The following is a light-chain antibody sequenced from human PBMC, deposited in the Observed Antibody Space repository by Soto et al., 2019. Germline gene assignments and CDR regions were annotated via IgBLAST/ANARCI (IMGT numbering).Light chain of an antibody. Sequence: QSALTQPASVSGSPGQSITISCTGTSSDVGSYNLVSWYQQHPGTAPKLMIYEASYRPSGVSHRFSGSKFGNTASLTISGLQAEDEADYHCSSYSSGSTLYVFGTGTKLTVL. CDR2: EAS. CDR3: SSYSSGSTLYV. CDR1: SSDVGSYNL. J-gene: IGLJ1*01. V-gene: IGLV2-14*02.